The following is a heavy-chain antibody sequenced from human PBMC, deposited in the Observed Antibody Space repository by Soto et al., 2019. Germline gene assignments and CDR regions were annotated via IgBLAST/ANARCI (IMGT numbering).Heavy chain of an antibody. J-gene: IGHJ6*02. CDR1: GGTFSSYA. CDR2: IIPIFGTA. V-gene: IGHV1-69*06. Sequence: QVQLVQSGAEVKKPGSSVKVSCKASGGTFSSYAISWVRQAPGQGLEWMGGIIPIFGTANYAQKFQGRVTITADKSTSTAYMELSSLRSEDTAVYYCAREKIRPSNYCDYYYYGMDVWGQGTTVTVSS. CDR3: AREKIRPSNYCDYYYYGMDV. D-gene: IGHD1-26*01.